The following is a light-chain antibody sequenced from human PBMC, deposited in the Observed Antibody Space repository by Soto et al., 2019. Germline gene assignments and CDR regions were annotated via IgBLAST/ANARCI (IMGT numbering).Light chain of an antibody. V-gene: IGKV3-15*01. Sequence: EIVMTQSPATLSVSPGERATLSCRASQSVSSNLAWYQQKPGQAPRLLIYGASTRATGIPARFSGSGSGTEFTLTISSLQSADFAVYYCQHYNNWPPCTFGQGTKLEI. CDR1: QSVSSN. CDR3: QHYNNWPPCT. J-gene: IGKJ2*01. CDR2: GAS.